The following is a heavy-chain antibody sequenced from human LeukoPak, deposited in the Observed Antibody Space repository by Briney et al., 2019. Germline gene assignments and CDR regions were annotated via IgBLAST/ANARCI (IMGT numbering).Heavy chain of an antibody. Sequence: SETLSLTCTVSGGSISSYYWSWIRQPPGEGLEWIGYISNSGSTNYNPSLKSRVTISVDTSKNQLSLKLTSVTATDTAVYHCVRLQPNTGEWAFDIWGQGTMVTVSS. CDR2: ISNSGST. CDR1: GGSISSYY. J-gene: IGHJ3*02. V-gene: IGHV4-59*01. CDR3: VRLQPNTGEWAFDI. D-gene: IGHD1-1*01.